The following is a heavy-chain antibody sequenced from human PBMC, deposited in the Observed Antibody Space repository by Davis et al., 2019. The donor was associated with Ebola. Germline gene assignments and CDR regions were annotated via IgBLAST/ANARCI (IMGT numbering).Heavy chain of an antibody. D-gene: IGHD3-10*01. Sequence: GESLKISCAASGFTFSSYSMNWVRQAPGKGLEWVSYISSSSSTIYYADSVKGRFTISRDNAKNSLYLQMNSLRDEDTAVYYCARGLLWFGELSSYYFDYWGQGTLVTVSS. V-gene: IGHV3-48*02. CDR2: ISSSSSTI. CDR1: GFTFSSYS. J-gene: IGHJ4*02. CDR3: ARGLLWFGELSSYYFDY.